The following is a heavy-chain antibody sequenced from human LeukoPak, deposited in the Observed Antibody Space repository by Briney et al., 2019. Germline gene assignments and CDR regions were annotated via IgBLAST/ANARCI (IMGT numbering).Heavy chain of an antibody. Sequence: SETLSLTCTVSGGSISSSSYYWGCIRQPPGKGLEWIVYLYHCGCAYYSPSLKSRVTISVGRSTNQFSLTLSSVSAADTAVYYCARAMFDYGGNLGWGDWGQGTLVTVS. CDR1: GGSISSSSYY. CDR3: ARAMFDYGGNLGWGD. V-gene: IGHV4-39*01. D-gene: IGHD4-23*01. CDR2: LYHCGCA. J-gene: IGHJ4*02.